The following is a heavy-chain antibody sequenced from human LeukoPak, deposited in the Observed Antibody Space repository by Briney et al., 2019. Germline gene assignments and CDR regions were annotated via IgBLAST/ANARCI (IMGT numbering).Heavy chain of an antibody. CDR2: IIPILGIA. V-gene: IGHV1-69*02. CDR1: GGTFSSYT. Sequence: ASVKVSCKASGGTFSSYTISWVRQAPGRGLEWMGRIIPILGIANYAQKFQGRVTITADKSTSPAYMELSSLRSEDTAVYYCAKRLRDGYNVAVDYWGQGTLVTVSS. D-gene: IGHD5-24*01. J-gene: IGHJ4*02. CDR3: AKRLRDGYNVAVDY.